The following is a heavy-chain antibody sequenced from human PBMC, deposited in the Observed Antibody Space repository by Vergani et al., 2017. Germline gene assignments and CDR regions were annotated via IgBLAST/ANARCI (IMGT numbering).Heavy chain of an antibody. CDR1: GYTFTSYA. CDR3: ARGVWSGYYTGYFDY. D-gene: IGHD3-3*01. V-gene: IGHV1-3*01. Sequence: QVQLVQSGAEVKKPGASVKVSCKASGYTFTSYAMHWVRQAPGQRLEWMGWINAGNGNTKYSQKFQGRVTITRDTSASTAYMELSSLRSEDTAVYYCARGVWSGYYTGYFDYWGQGTLVTGSS. J-gene: IGHJ4*02. CDR2: INAGNGNT.